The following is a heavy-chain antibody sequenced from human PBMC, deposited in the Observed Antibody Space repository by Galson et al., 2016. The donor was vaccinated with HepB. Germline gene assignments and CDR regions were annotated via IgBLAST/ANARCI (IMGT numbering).Heavy chain of an antibody. Sequence: SLRLSCAASGFTLSSYAMHWVRQAPGKGLEWVAVIWYDGNTKYYADSVKGRFTISRDNSKNTVYLQMNSLRAEDTAVYYCARGDASKYSHGIDYWGQGTLVTVSS. V-gene: IGHV3-33*01. D-gene: IGHD5-18*01. CDR2: IWYDGNTK. J-gene: IGHJ4*02. CDR1: GFTLSSYA. CDR3: ARGDASKYSHGIDY.